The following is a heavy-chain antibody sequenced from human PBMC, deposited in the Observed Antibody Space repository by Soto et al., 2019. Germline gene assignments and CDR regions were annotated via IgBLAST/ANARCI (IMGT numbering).Heavy chain of an antibody. V-gene: IGHV1-69*01. CDR2: IIPIFGTA. Sequence: QVQLVQSGAEVKKPGSSVKVSCKASGGTFSSYAISWVRQAPGQGLEWLGGIIPIFGTANYAQKFQGRVTITADESTSTAYMELSSLRSEDTAVYYCARAGCSGGSCYLGYFDYWGQGTLVTVSS. J-gene: IGHJ4*02. CDR1: GGTFSSYA. D-gene: IGHD2-15*01. CDR3: ARAGCSGGSCYLGYFDY.